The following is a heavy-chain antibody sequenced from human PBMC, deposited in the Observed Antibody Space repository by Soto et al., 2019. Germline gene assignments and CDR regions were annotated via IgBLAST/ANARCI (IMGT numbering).Heavy chain of an antibody. CDR1: GFTFRSYW. V-gene: IGHV3-7*03. D-gene: IGHD3-3*01. CDR2: IKPDGSEK. J-gene: IGHJ4*02. CDR3: ARAEDYDFWSGPPKYFDN. Sequence: PGGSVRLACATSGFTFRSYWMTWVGQAPGKGPEWVANIKPDGSEKQYVDSVKGRFTVSRDNAKKSLDLQMNSLRVEDTAVYYCARAEDYDFWSGPPKYFDNWCPGNQVTVFS.